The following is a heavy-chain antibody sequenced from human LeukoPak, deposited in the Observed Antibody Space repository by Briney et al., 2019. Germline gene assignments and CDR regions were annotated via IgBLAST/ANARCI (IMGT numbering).Heavy chain of an antibody. CDR1: GGSFSGYY. CDR2: INHSGST. Sequence: SETLSLTCAVYGGSFSGYYWSWIRQPPGKGLEWIGEINHSGSTNYNPSLKSRVTISVATSKNQFSLELSSVTAADTAVYYCARGKRGYYDSSAYPSAYYFDYWGQGTLVTVSS. J-gene: IGHJ4*02. V-gene: IGHV4-34*01. D-gene: IGHD3-22*01. CDR3: ARGKRGYYDSSAYPSAYYFDY.